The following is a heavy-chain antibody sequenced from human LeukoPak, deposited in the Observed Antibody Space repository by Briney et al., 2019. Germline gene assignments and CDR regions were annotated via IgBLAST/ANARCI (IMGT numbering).Heavy chain of an antibody. D-gene: IGHD6-13*01. CDR2: FDPEDGET. V-gene: IGHV1-24*01. CDR3: ATGPYSSSWYWFDP. CDR1: GYTLTELS. Sequence: ASVKVSCKVPGYTLTELSMHWVRQAPGKGLEWMGGFDPEDGETIYAQKFQGRVTMTEDTSTDTAYMELSSLRSEDTAVYYCATGPYSSSWYWFDPWGQGTLVTVSS. J-gene: IGHJ5*02.